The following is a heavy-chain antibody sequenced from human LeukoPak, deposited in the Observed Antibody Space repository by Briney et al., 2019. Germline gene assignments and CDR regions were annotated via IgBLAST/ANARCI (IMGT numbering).Heavy chain of an antibody. Sequence: PSETLSLTCTVSGGSISSYYWSWLRQPPGKGLEWIGYIYYSGSTNYNPSLKSRVTISVDTSKNQFSLKLSSVTAPDTAVYYCAREDRGSGSYRSGASSFFDYWGQGTLVTVSS. J-gene: IGHJ4*02. D-gene: IGHD3-10*01. CDR3: AREDRGSGSYRSGASSFFDY. V-gene: IGHV4-59*01. CDR1: GGSISSYY. CDR2: IYYSGST.